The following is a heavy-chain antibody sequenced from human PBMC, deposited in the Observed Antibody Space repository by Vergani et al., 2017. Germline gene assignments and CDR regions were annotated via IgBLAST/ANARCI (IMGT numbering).Heavy chain of an antibody. CDR1: GFTFSNSA. D-gene: IGHD3-22*01. V-gene: IGHV3-23*01. CDR3: AGPQGTSAYYYGGFDY. CDR2: ISGPGLST. J-gene: IGHJ4*02. Sequence: EVHLLESGGGLVQSGGSLRLSCAASGFTFSNSAVSWVRQAPGRGLAWVSSISGPGLSTYYADSVKGRFPISRDNSKNTVFLQMHSLRAEDTAIYYCAGPQGTSAYYYGGFDYWGQGILVTVSS.